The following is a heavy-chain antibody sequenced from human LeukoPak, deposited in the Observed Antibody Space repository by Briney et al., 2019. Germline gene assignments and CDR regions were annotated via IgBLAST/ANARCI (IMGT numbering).Heavy chain of an antibody. J-gene: IGHJ4*02. D-gene: IGHD4-23*01. CDR2: ISYDGSNK. CDR3: VRSNTVGYFDY. V-gene: IGHV3-30-3*01. CDR1: GFTFSSYA. Sequence: PGGSLRLSCAASGFTFSSYAMHWVRQAPGKGLEWVAVISYDGSNKYYADSVKGRFTISRDNSKNTLYLQMNSLRAEDTAVYYCVRSNTVGYFDYWGQGTLVTVSS.